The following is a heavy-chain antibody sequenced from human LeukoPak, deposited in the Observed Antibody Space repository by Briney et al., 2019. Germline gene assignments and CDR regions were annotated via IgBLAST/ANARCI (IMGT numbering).Heavy chain of an antibody. D-gene: IGHD3-10*01. J-gene: IGHJ6*02. Sequence: SETLSLTCTVSGGSISSGGYYWSWIRQHPGKGLEWIGYIYYSGSTYYNPSLKSRVTISVDTSKNQFSLKLSSVTAADTAVYYCARYLMVRGVYYYYGMDVWGQGTTVTVSS. CDR2: IYYSGST. V-gene: IGHV4-31*03. CDR3: ARYLMVRGVYYYYGMDV. CDR1: GGSISSGGYY.